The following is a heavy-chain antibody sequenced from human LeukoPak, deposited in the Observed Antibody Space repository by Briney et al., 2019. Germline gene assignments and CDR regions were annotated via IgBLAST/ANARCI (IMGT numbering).Heavy chain of an antibody. J-gene: IGHJ4*02. CDR3: ARGSGWYLY. Sequence: SETLSLTCTVSAGSISSYYWSWIQQPPGKGLEWIGYIHYSGNTNYNPSLKSRVTISVDTSKNQFSLKLSSVTPADTAVYYCARGSGWYLYWGQGALVTVSS. CDR1: AGSISSYY. D-gene: IGHD6-19*01. V-gene: IGHV4-59*01. CDR2: IHYSGNT.